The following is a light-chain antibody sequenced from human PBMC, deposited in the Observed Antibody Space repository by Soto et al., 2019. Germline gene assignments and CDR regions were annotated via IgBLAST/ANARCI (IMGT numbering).Light chain of an antibody. J-gene: IGLJ1*01. CDR3: SSCTSSSTLDV. V-gene: IGLV2-14*01. CDR2: EVS. Sequence: QSVLTQPASVSGSPGQSITISCTGTSSDVGGYNYVSWYQQHPGKAPKLMIYEVSNRPSGVSNRFSGSKSGNTASLTISGLQAEDEADYYCSSCTSSSTLDVFGTGTKVTVL. CDR1: SSDVGGYNY.